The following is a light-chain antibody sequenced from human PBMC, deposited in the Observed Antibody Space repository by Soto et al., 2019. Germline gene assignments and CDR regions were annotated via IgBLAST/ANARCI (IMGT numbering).Light chain of an antibody. CDR3: SSYAASNNFYFF. CDR1: SSDVGGYNY. V-gene: IGLV2-8*01. J-gene: IGLJ2*01. CDR2: EVT. Sequence: QSVLTQPPSASGSPGQSVTITCTGTSSDVGGYNYVSWYQQYPGRAPKLMIYEVTKRPSGVPDRFSGSKSGNTASLTVSGLQADDEADYYCSSYAASNNFYFFFGAGTKVTV.